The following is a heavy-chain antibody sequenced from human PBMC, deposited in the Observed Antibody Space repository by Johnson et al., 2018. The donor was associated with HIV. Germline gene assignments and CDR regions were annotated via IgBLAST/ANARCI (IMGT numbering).Heavy chain of an antibody. J-gene: IGHJ3*02. Sequence: VQLVESGGGLVQPGGSLRLSCAASGITFSTSAMTWVRQAPGRGLEWVSSISRSGGSTYYADSVKGRFAVSRDHSNTPLFLQMNSLRAEDTALYYCAKDNRNNWASLGDAFDIWGQGTMVTVSS. CDR1: GITFSTSA. V-gene: IGHV3-23*04. CDR3: AKDNRNNWASLGDAFDI. CDR2: ISRSGGST. D-gene: IGHD1-1*01.